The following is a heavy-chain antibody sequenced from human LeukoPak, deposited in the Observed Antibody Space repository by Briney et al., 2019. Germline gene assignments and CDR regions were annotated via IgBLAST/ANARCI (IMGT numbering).Heavy chain of an antibody. D-gene: IGHD3-22*01. CDR1: GFTFDDYA. V-gene: IGHV3-43*02. Sequence: GGSLRLSCAASGFTFDDYAMHWVRQAPRKGLEWVSLISGDGGSTYYADSVKGRFTISRDNSKNSLYLQMNSLRTEDTALYYCAKSFSTMIVAEEYFQHWGQGTLVTVSS. CDR3: AKSFSTMIVAEEYFQH. CDR2: ISGDGGST. J-gene: IGHJ1*01.